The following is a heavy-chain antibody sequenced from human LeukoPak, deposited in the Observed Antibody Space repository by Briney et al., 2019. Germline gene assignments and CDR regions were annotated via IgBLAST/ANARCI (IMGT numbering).Heavy chain of an antibody. CDR1: GFTFSSYG. V-gene: IGHV3-30*18. J-gene: IGHJ4*02. Sequence: GGSLRLSCAASGFTFSSYGMHWVRQAPGKGLEWVAVISYDGSNKYYADSVKGRFTISRDNPKNTLYLQMNSLRAEDTAVYYCAKGGRPELYYFDYWGQGTLVTVSS. CDR2: ISYDGSNK. D-gene: IGHD1-1*01. CDR3: AKGGRPELYYFDY.